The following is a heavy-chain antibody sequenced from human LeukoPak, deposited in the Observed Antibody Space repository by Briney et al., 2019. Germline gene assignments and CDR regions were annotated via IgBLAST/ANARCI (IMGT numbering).Heavy chain of an antibody. CDR1: GFTFSTYW. V-gene: IGHV3-7*01. J-gene: IGHJ4*02. CDR2: MKQHESEK. CDR3: AKGGGIIQLWSYFDY. Sequence: PGGSLRLSCAASGFTFSTYWMAWVRQAPGKGLEWVANMKQHESEKYYADSVKGRFTISRDNSKNTLYLQMNSLRAEDTAVYYCAKGGGIIQLWSYFDYWGQGTLVTVSS. D-gene: IGHD5-18*01.